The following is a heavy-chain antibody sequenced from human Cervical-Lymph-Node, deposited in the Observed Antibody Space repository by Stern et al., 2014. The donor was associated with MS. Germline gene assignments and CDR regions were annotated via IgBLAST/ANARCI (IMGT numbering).Heavy chain of an antibody. J-gene: IGHJ6*02. D-gene: IGHD3-22*01. V-gene: IGHV3-30*18. CDR2: ISYDGSNK. Sequence: QVQLVESGGGVVQPGRSLRLSCAASGFTFSSYGMHWVRQAPGKGLEWVAVISYDGSNKYYADSVKGRFTISRDNSKNTLYLQMNSLRAEDTAVYYCAKDEDSSGSNYYYYGMDVWGQGTTVTVSS. CDR3: AKDEDSSGSNYYYYGMDV. CDR1: GFTFSSYG.